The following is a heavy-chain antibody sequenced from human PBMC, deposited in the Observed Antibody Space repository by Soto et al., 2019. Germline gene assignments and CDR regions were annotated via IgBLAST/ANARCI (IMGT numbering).Heavy chain of an antibody. CDR2: ISAYNGNT. J-gene: IGHJ4*02. CDR3: ARDHRYSSSFFDS. D-gene: IGHD6-6*01. V-gene: IGHV1-18*04. Sequence: QVRLVLSGDELKKPGASMKVSCKASGYAFSDHGISWVRQAPGQGREWIGWISAYNGNTNDAQKFQGRVTVTTDASTATAYMEVRSLTSDDTAVYYCARDHRYSSSFFDSWSQGTLITVSS. CDR1: GYAFSDHG.